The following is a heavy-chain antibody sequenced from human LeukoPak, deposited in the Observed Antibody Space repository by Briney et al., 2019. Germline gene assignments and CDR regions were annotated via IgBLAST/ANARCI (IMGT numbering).Heavy chain of an antibody. CDR3: AKDPRFYGREWTGYFDY. CDR2: IRFDGSND. CDR1: GFTFSNSG. J-gene: IGHJ4*02. V-gene: IGHV3-30*02. Sequence: PGGSLRHSCAASGFTFSNSGMHWVRQAPGKGLEWVALIRFDGSNDFYADSVKGRFTISRDNSKNTLYLQMNTLRTEDTAVYYCAKDPRFYGREWTGYFDYWGQGTLVTVSS. D-gene: IGHD3/OR15-3a*01.